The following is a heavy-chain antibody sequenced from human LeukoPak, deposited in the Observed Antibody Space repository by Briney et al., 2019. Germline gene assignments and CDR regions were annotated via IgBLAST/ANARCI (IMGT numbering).Heavy chain of an antibody. Sequence: GGSLRLSCAASGFTFSSYAMSWVRQAPGEGLEWVSVIYSGGSTYYADSVKGRFTISRDNSKNTLYLQMNSLRAEDTAVYYCARDLLWNWNDDLLPYYYGMDVWGQGTTVTVSS. CDR3: ARDLLWNWNDDLLPYYYGMDV. CDR2: IYSGGST. CDR1: GFTFSSYA. J-gene: IGHJ6*02. V-gene: IGHV3-53*01. D-gene: IGHD1-1*01.